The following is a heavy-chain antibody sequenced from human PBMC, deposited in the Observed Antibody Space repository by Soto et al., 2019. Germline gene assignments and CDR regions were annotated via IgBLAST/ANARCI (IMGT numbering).Heavy chain of an antibody. Sequence: TXSLTFTFSGFSIISVVYYWSWIRQHPGKGLEWIGYIYYSGRTYYNPSLKSRVNISVDTSKNKFSLKLSSVTAADTAVYYCARGKIAEAGTNYFDYWGQGTLVTVSS. J-gene: IGHJ4*02. CDR1: GFSIISVVYY. V-gene: IGHV4-31*03. CDR3: ARGKIAEAGTNYFDY. CDR2: IYYSGRT. D-gene: IGHD6-13*01.